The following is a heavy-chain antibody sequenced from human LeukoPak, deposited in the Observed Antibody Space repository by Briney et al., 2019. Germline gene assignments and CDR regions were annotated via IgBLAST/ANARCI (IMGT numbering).Heavy chain of an antibody. V-gene: IGHV1-46*01. J-gene: IGHJ4*02. CDR2: ISPSGGSS. CDR1: GYTFISYY. CDR3: ARVSEETGSDY. Sequence: ASVKVSCKASGYTFISYYMHWVRQAPGQGLEWMGIISPSGGSSSYAQKFQGRVTMTRDKSTSTVYMELSRLRSEDTAVYYCARVSEETGSDYWGQGTLVTVSS. D-gene: IGHD3-10*01.